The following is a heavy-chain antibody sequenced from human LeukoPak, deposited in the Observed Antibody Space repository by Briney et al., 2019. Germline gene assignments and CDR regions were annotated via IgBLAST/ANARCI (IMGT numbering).Heavy chain of an antibody. V-gene: IGHV1-69*04. CDR2: IIPILGIA. J-gene: IGHJ6*02. CDR1: GGTFSSYA. CDR3: ASAVLQDHGSGSYGYYYGMDV. Sequence: GTSVKVSCKASGGTFSSYAISWVRQAPGQGLEWMGRIIPILGIANYAQEFQGRVTITADKSTSTAYMELSSLRSEDTAVYYCASAVLQDHGSGSYGYYYGMDVWSQGTTVTVSS. D-gene: IGHD3-10*01.